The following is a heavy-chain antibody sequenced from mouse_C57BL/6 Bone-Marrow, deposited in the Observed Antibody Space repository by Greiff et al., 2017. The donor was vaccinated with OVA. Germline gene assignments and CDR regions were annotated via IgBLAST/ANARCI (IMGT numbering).Heavy chain of an antibody. J-gene: IGHJ2*01. D-gene: IGHD1-1*01. CDR2: IDPSDSYT. V-gene: IGHV1-69*01. CDR3: AIYGSSYEGGLFDY. Sequence: VQLQQPGAELVMPGASVKLSCKASGYTFTSYWMHWVKQRPGQGLEWIGEIDPSDSYTNYNQKFKGKSTLTVDKSSSPAYMQLSSLTSEDSAVYYCAIYGSSYEGGLFDYWGQGTTLTVSS. CDR1: GYTFTSYW.